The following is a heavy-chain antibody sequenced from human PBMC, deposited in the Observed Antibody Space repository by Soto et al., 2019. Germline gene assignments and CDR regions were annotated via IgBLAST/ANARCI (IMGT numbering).Heavy chain of an antibody. Sequence: SETLSLTCTVSGGSISSYYWSWIRQPPGKGLEWIGYIYYSASTNYSPSLKSRVTISVDTSKNQFSLNLSSVTAADTAVYWCARDPVDGYAFFDSWGQGALVT. D-gene: IGHD5-12*01. CDR2: IYYSAST. V-gene: IGHV4-59*12. CDR1: GGSISSYY. J-gene: IGHJ5*02. CDR3: ARDPVDGYAFFDS.